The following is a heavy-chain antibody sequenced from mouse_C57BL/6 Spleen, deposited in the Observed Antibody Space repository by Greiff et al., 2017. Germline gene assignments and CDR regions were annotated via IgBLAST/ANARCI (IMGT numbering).Heavy chain of an antibody. D-gene: IGHD1-1*01. J-gene: IGHJ2*01. CDR1: GYTFTSYW. Sequence: QVQLQQPGAELVKPGASVKLSCKASGYTFTSYWMHWVKQRPGQGLEWIGMIHPNSGSTNYNEKFKSKATLTVDKSSSTAYMQLRRLTSEDSAVYYFARWGDYCDRFFDYWGQGTTLTVSA. CDR2: IHPNSGST. CDR3: ARWGDYCDRFFDY. V-gene: IGHV1-64*01.